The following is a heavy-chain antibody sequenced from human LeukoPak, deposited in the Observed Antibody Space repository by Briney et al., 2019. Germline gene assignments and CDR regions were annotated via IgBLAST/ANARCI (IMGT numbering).Heavy chain of an antibody. CDR2: ISGSGNSP. Sequence: PWGSLRLSCAASGFTFSTYAMSWVRQAPGKRLEWVSVISGSGNSPYYADSVKGRFTISRDNSKNTLYLQMNSLRAEDTAVYYCAKVFVEYSSSSDAFDIWGQGTMVTVSS. CDR1: GFTFSTYA. D-gene: IGHD6-6*01. J-gene: IGHJ3*02. CDR3: AKVFVEYSSSSDAFDI. V-gene: IGHV3-23*01.